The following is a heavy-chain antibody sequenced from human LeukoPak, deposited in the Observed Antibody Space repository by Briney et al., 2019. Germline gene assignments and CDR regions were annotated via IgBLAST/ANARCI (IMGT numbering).Heavy chain of an antibody. V-gene: IGHV3-49*03. CDR2: IRSKAYGGTT. Sequence: GGSLRLSCTASGFTFGGYAMSWFRQAPGKGLEWVGFIRSKAYGGTTEYAASVKGRFTISRDDSKSIAYLQMNSLKTEDTAVYYCTRDYYYYMDVWGKGTTVTVSS. CDR1: GFTFGGYA. CDR3: TRDYYYYMDV. J-gene: IGHJ6*03.